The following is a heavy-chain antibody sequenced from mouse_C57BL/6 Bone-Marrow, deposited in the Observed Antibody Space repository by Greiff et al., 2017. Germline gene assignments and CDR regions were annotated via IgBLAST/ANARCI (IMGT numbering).Heavy chain of an antibody. D-gene: IGHD1-1*01. CDR3: TRDYYGSSGPYYAMDY. CDR2: ISSGGSYT. J-gene: IGHJ4*01. CDR1: GFTFSSYT. Sequence: EVKLVESGGGLVKPGGSLKLSCAASGFTFSSYTMSWVRQTPEKRLEWVATISSGGSYTYYPDSVKGRFTISRDNAKNTLYLQMSSLKSEDTAMYYCTRDYYGSSGPYYAMDYWGQGTSVTVSS. V-gene: IGHV5-6-4*01.